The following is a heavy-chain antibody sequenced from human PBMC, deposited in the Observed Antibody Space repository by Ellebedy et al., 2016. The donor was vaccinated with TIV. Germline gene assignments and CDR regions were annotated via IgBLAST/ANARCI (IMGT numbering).Heavy chain of an antibody. CDR2: IYHTGST. Sequence: SETLSLXXNVSGASMSHYYWNWIRQPPGKGLEWIAYIYHTGSTDYDASLKSRVTLSIDTSKNQFSLKLSSVTAADTAVYFCARLRQSRDRSHWYFDLWGRGTLVTVSS. CDR1: GASMSHYY. D-gene: IGHD1-14*01. V-gene: IGHV4-59*12. CDR3: ARLRQSRDRSHWYFDL. J-gene: IGHJ2*01.